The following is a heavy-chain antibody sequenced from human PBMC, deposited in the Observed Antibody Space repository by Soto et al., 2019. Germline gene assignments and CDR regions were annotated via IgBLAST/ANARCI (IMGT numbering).Heavy chain of an antibody. CDR1: GGTFSSYA. CDR3: AGGVCGGDCEDSFWYFDL. Sequence: QVQLVQSGAEVKKPGSSGKVSCKASGGTFSSYAISWVRQAPGQGLEWMGGIIPIFGTANYAQKFQGRVTITANESTSTAYMEVSSLRSEDTAVYYCAGGVCGGDCEDSFWYFDLWGRGTLVTVSS. D-gene: IGHD2-21*02. V-gene: IGHV1-69*12. J-gene: IGHJ2*01. CDR2: IIPIFGTA.